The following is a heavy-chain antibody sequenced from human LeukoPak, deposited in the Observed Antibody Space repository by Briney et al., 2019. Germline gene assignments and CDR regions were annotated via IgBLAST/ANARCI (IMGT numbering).Heavy chain of an antibody. J-gene: IGHJ4*03. CDR2: IIPIFGTA. Sequence: SVKVSCKASGGTFSSYAISWVRQAPGQGLEWMGGIIPIFGTANYAQKFQGRVTMTRDTSISTAYMELSRLRSDDTAVYYCARDRDGYSDYWGQGTLVTVSS. V-gene: IGHV1-69*05. CDR1: GGTFSSYA. CDR3: ARDRDGYSDY.